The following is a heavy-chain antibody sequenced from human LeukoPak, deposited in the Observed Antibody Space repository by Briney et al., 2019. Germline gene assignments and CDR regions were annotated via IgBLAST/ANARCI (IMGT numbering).Heavy chain of an antibody. Sequence: SVKVSCKASGGTFSSYAISWVRQAPGQGLEWMGRIIPILGIANYAQKFQGRVTIAADKSTSTAYMELSSLRSEDTAVYYCAREMAPYYFDYWGQGTLVTVSS. D-gene: IGHD2-8*01. CDR1: GGTFSSYA. CDR2: IIPILGIA. CDR3: AREMAPYYFDY. J-gene: IGHJ4*02. V-gene: IGHV1-69*04.